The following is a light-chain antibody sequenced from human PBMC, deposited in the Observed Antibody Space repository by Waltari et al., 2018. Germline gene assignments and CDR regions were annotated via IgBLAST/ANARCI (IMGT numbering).Light chain of an antibody. CDR2: DVM. V-gene: IGLV2-14*03. J-gene: IGLJ2*01. CDR3: FACRGGNTLV. CDR1: STDVGASDF. Sequence: QSALTQPASVSGSPGQSITISCTGTSTDVGASDFVSWYRQYPGEAPKLMIYDVMNRPSGVSDRFSGSKSANTASLTISGLQADDEGDYYCFACRGGNTLVFGGGTKVTVL.